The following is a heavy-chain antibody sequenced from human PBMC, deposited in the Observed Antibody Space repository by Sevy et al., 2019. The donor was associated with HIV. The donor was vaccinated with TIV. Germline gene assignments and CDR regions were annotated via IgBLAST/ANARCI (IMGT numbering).Heavy chain of an antibody. CDR3: AREIRSWGYSGYDLGFDY. D-gene: IGHD5-12*01. Sequence: GGSLRLSCAASGFTFSSYAMSWVRQAPGKGLEWVSGISGSGGSTYFADSLKGRFTISRDNSKSTLYLQMNSLRAEDTAVYYCAREIRSWGYSGYDLGFDYWGQGSLVTVSS. V-gene: IGHV3-23*01. CDR1: GFTFSSYA. CDR2: ISGSGGST. J-gene: IGHJ4*02.